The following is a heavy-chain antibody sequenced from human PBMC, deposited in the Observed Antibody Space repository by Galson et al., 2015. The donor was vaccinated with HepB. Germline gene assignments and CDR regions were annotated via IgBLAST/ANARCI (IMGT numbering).Heavy chain of an antibody. D-gene: IGHD2-2*01. CDR1: GFTFSSYG. V-gene: IGHV3-30*18. CDR3: AKEWRSAMALLDY. CDR2: ISYDGSNK. Sequence: SLRLSCAASGFTFSSYGLHWVRQAPGTGLEWVAVISYDGSNKYYADSVKGRFTISRDNSKNTMYLQMNSLRAEDTAVYYCAKEWRSAMALLDYWGQGTLVTVSS. J-gene: IGHJ4*02.